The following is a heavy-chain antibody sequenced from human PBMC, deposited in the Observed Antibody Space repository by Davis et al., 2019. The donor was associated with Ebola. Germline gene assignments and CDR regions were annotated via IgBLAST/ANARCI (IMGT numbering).Heavy chain of an antibody. CDR2: IIPILGIA. Sequence: AASVKVSCKASGYTFTNYGITWVRQAPGQGLEWMGRIIPILGIANYAQKFQGRVTITADKSTSTAYMERSSLRSEDTAVYYCAREGRGSSSWHQFDPWGQGTLVTVSS. V-gene: IGHV1-69*04. CDR3: AREGRGSSSWHQFDP. D-gene: IGHD6-13*01. CDR1: GYTFTNYG. J-gene: IGHJ5*02.